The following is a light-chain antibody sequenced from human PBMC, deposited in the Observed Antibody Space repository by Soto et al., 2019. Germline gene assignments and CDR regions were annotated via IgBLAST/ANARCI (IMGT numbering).Light chain of an antibody. CDR3: QQFQSSLRT. CDR2: GAS. V-gene: IGKV3-15*01. Sequence: EIVLTQSPGTLSVSPGERATLSCMASQSVSSNSAWYQQKPGQAPRLLIYGASSRATGIPARFSGSGSGTDFTLTISGLEPEDFAVYFCQQFQSSLRTFGQGTKVDIK. CDR1: QSVSSN. J-gene: IGKJ1*01.